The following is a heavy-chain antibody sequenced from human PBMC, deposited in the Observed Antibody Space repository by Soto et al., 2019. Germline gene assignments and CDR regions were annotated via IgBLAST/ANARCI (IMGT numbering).Heavy chain of an antibody. D-gene: IGHD5-18*01. CDR3: ERQRYGKSFGSGFDY. CDR1: GGSITSGTYF. V-gene: IGHV4-39*01. J-gene: IGHJ4*02. Sequence: SETLSLTCTVSGGSITSGTYFWGWIRQAPGKGLEWIGSMYSNGDTYYKPSLKSRVTISVDTSKIQFSLKVTSVTAADTAVYYCERQRYGKSFGSGFDYWCQAIPVTVS. CDR2: MYSNGDT.